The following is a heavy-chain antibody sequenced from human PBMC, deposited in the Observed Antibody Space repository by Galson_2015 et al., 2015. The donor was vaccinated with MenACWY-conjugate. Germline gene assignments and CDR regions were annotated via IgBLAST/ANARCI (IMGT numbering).Heavy chain of an antibody. Sequence: ETLSLTCTVSGGSISSGRFYWGWIRQPPGKGLEWIGGIYYSGSTHYNPSLKSRVTISLDTSKNQFSLKLSSVTAADTAVYYCAREGGSLTGTPDYWGQGALVTVSS. D-gene: IGHD1-20*01. V-gene: IGHV4-39*07. CDR1: GGSISSGRFY. CDR2: IYYSGST. CDR3: AREGGSLTGTPDY. J-gene: IGHJ4*02.